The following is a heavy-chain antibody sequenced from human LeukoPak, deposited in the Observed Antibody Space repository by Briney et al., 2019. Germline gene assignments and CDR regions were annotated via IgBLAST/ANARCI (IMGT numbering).Heavy chain of an antibody. V-gene: IGHV4-59*12. CDR1: GGSISSYY. J-gene: IGHJ4*02. CDR3: ARRRGRGYYYDSSGYYRTPLDY. D-gene: IGHD3-22*01. Sequence: PSETLSLTCTVSGGSISSYYWSWIRQPPGKGLEWIGYIYYSGSTNYNPSLKSRVTISVDTSKNQFSLKLSSVTAADTAVYYCARRRGRGYYYDSSGYYRTPLDYWGQGTLVTVSS. CDR2: IYYSGST.